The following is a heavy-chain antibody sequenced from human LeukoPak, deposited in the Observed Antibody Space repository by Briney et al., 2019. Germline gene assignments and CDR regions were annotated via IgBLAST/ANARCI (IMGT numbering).Heavy chain of an antibody. CDR1: GGTFSSYA. V-gene: IGHV1-69*13. D-gene: IGHD3-10*01. CDR3: ARGGWFGELLHFDY. Sequence: ASVKVSCKASGGTFSSYAISWVRQAPGQRLEWMGGIIPIFGTANYAQKFQGRVTITADESTSTAYMELSSLRSEDTAVYYCARGGWFGELLHFDYWGQGTLVTVSS. CDR2: IIPIFGTA. J-gene: IGHJ4*02.